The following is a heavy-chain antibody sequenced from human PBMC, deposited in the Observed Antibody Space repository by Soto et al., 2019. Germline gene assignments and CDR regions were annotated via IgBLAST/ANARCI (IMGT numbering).Heavy chain of an antibody. CDR2: IIPIFGTA. D-gene: IGHD1-26*01. CDR1: GGTFSSYA. V-gene: IGHV1-69*13. Sequence: SSFNFSCKASGGTFSSYAISWVRQAPGQGLEWMGGIIPIFGTANYAQKFQGRVTITADESTSTAYMELSSLRSEDAAVYYCARQDGGSLYYYYGMDVWGQGTTVTVSS. J-gene: IGHJ6*02. CDR3: ARQDGGSLYYYYGMDV.